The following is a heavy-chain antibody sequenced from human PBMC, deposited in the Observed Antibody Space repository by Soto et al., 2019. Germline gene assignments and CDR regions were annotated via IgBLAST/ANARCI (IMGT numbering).Heavy chain of an antibody. CDR1: GGSFSGYS. V-gene: IGHV4-34*01. D-gene: IGHD2-21*01. CDR2: INHSGST. CDR3: ARDKIAGLFDY. J-gene: IGHJ4*02. Sequence: DTLSLHCAVYGGSFSGYSWTWIRQPPGTGLEWIGEINHSGSTNYNPSLKSRVTISVDTSKNQFSLKLTSVTAADTAVYYCARDKIAGLFDYWGQGTLVTLL.